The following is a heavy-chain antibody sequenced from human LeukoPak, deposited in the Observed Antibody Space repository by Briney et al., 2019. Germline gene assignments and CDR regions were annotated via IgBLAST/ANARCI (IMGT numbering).Heavy chain of an antibody. Sequence: ASVTVSCKASAYTFTGYYMHWVRQAPGQGLEWMGWINPDSGGTNYAQKFQGRVTMTRDTSITTAYMELSRLKSDDTAVYYCATVRDIVVGGGPYYFDYWGQGTLVTVSS. D-gene: IGHD2-15*01. CDR2: INPDSGGT. CDR3: ATVRDIVVGGGPYYFDY. V-gene: IGHV1-2*02. CDR1: AYTFTGYY. J-gene: IGHJ4*02.